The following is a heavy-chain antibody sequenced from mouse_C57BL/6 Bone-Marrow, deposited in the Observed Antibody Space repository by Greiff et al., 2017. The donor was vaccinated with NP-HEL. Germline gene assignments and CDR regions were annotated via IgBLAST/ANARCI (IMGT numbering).Heavy chain of an antibody. V-gene: IGHV6-3*01. Sequence: EVQLQESGGGLVQPGGSMKLSCVASGFTFSNYWMNWVRQSPEKGLEWVAQIRLKSDNYATHYAESVKGRFTISRDDSKSSVYLQMNNLRAEDTGIYYCTGGIPSRVPYYFDYWGQGTTLTVSS. J-gene: IGHJ2*01. CDR1: GFTFSNYW. CDR3: TGGIPSRVPYYFDY. CDR2: IRLKSDNYAT.